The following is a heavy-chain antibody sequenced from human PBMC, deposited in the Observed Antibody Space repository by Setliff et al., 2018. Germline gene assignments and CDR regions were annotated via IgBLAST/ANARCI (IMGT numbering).Heavy chain of an antibody. D-gene: IGHD3-16*01. CDR3: ASLDYVWGSYRTDAFDI. V-gene: IGHV3-48*03. Sequence: GGSLRLSCAASGFTFSSYEMNWVRQAPGKGLEWVSYISSSGSTIYYADSVKGRFTISRDNAKNSLYLQMNSLRAEDTAVYYCASLDYVWGSYRTDAFDIWGQGTMVTVSS. CDR1: GFTFSSYE. J-gene: IGHJ3*02. CDR2: ISSSGSTI.